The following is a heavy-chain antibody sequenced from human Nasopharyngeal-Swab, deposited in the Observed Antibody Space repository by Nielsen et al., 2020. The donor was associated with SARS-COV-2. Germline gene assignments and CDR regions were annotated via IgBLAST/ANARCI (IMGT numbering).Heavy chain of an antibody. CDR1: GYTFTGYY. J-gene: IGHJ6*02. Sequence: ASVKVSCKASGYTFTGYYLHWVRQAPGQGLEWMGWINPNSGGTTNAQKFQGRVTMTRDTSISTAYMELSRLRSDDTAVYYCARAISNTREMDVWGQGTTVTVSS. D-gene: IGHD2-2*01. V-gene: IGHV1-2*02. CDR3: ARAISNTREMDV. CDR2: INPNSGGT.